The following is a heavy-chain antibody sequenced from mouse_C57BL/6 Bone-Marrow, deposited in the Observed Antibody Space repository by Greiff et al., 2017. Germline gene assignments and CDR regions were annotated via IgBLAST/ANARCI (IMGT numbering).Heavy chain of an antibody. V-gene: IGHV1-82*01. CDR2: IYPGDGDT. D-gene: IGHD1-1*01. CDR1: GYAFSSSW. J-gene: IGHJ1*03. Sequence: QVQLQQSGPELVKPGASVKISCKASGYAFSSSWMNWVKQRPGTGLEWIGRIYPGDGDTNYNGKFKGKATLTADKSSSTAYMQLSSLTSEDSAVYFCAIYGCSYLLTRYFDVWGTGTTVTVSS. CDR3: AIYGCSYLLTRYFDV.